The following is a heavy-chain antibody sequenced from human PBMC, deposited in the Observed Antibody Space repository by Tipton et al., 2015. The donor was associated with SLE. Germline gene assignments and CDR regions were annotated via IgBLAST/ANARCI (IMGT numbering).Heavy chain of an antibody. CDR1: GGSFSGYY. Sequence: TLSLTCAVYGGSFSGYYWSWIRQPPGKGLEWIGEINHSGSTNYNPSLKSRLPISVDTSKTRFSLKRSSVTAADTAVCYCAISPEAVAGDAAFDIWGQGTMVTASS. CDR3: AISPEAVAGDAAFDI. D-gene: IGHD6-19*01. CDR2: INHSGST. V-gene: IGHV4-34*01. J-gene: IGHJ3*02.